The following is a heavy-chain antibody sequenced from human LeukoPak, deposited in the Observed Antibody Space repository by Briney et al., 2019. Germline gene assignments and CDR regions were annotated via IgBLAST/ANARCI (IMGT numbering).Heavy chain of an antibody. V-gene: IGHV3-30-3*01. Sequence: PGRSLRLSCAASGFTFSSYAMHWVRQAPGKGLEWVAVISYDGSNKNYADSVKGRFTISRDNSKNTLYLQMNSLRAEDTAVYYCAKDCRAYGDSSPLDYWGQGTLVTVPS. CDR2: ISYDGSNK. J-gene: IGHJ4*02. CDR1: GFTFSSYA. D-gene: IGHD4-17*01. CDR3: AKDCRAYGDSSPLDY.